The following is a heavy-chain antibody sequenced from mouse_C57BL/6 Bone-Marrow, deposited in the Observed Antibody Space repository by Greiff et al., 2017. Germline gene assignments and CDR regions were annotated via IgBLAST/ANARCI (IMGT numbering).Heavy chain of an antibody. Sequence: EVKLVESGGGLVQPKGSLKLSCAASGFSFNTYAMNWVRQAPGKGLEWVARIRSKSNNYATYYADSVKDRFTISRDDSESMLYLQMNNLKTEDTAMYYCVRHGGLRLHYAMDYWGQGTSVTVSS. J-gene: IGHJ4*01. CDR3: VRHGGLRLHYAMDY. CDR2: IRSKSNNYAT. V-gene: IGHV10-1*01. CDR1: GFSFNTYA. D-gene: IGHD3-2*02.